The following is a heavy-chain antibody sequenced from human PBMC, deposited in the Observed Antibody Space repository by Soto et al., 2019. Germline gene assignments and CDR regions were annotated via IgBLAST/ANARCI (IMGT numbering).Heavy chain of an antibody. J-gene: IGHJ6*02. CDR1: GYTFTSYG. CDR3: ARVRITMVRGVIITGPHYYYGMDV. CDR2: ISAYNGNT. Sequence: GASVKVSCKASGYTFTSYGISWVRQAPGQGLEWMGWISAYNGNTNYAQKLQGRVTMTTDTSTSTAYMELRSLRSDDTAVYYCARVRITMVRGVIITGPHYYYGMDVWGQGTTVTVSS. V-gene: IGHV1-18*01. D-gene: IGHD3-10*01.